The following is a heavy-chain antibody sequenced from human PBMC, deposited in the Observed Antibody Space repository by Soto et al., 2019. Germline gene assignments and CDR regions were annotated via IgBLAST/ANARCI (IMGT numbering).Heavy chain of an antibody. D-gene: IGHD1-26*01. J-gene: IGHJ5*01. CDR1: GFRFRTRA. CDR3: TTHEEGAPWAGGFDS. V-gene: IGHV3-23*01. CDR2: IRPGGDST. Sequence: LRLSCAASGFRFRTRAMSWVRQAPGKGLEWVASIRPGGDSTYYADSVKGRFTVSRDNSNVTLYLQMDSLRVEDTAIYYCTTHEEGAPWAGGFDSWGQGTLVTVSS.